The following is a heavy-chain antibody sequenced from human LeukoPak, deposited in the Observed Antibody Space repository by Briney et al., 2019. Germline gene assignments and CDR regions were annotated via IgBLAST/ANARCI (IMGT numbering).Heavy chain of an antibody. CDR1: GYTFISYY. D-gene: IGHD4-11*01. J-gene: IGHJ3*02. CDR3: ARDSGTVSDAFDI. Sequence: ASVKVSCKASGYTFISYYIHWVRQAPGQGLEWMGIINPGGGSTRYAQKFQGRVTMTRDTSTGTIYMELSSLRSEDTAVYFCARDSGTVSDAFDIWGQGTMVTVSS. V-gene: IGHV1-46*01. CDR2: INPGGGST.